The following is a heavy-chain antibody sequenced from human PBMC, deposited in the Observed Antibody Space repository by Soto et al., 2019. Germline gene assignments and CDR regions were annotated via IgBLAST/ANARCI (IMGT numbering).Heavy chain of an antibody. J-gene: IGHJ4*02. Sequence: EVQLVESGGGLVKPGGSLRLSCAASGFTFSSSWMNWVRQAPGKGLVWVADIKQDGSEKYYVDSLKGRFTISRDNAKNSLYLQMNSLRAEDTAVYYCARGDYYDRRFDSWSQGTLVTVSS. CDR3: ARGDYYDRRFDS. D-gene: IGHD3-22*01. CDR1: GFTFSSSW. CDR2: IKQDGSEK. V-gene: IGHV3-7*03.